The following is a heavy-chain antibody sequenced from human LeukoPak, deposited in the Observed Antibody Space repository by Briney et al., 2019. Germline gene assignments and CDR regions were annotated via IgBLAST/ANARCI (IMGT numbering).Heavy chain of an antibody. CDR3: ARGNYYDSSAPNGMDV. CDR1: GDSDSSNSAA. J-gene: IGHJ6*02. CDR2: TYYRSKWYN. Sequence: SQTLSLTCAISGDSDSSNSAAWNWIRQSPSRGLEWLGRTYYRSKWYNDYAVSVKSRITINPDTTKNQFSLQLNSVTPEDTAVYYCARGNYYDSSAPNGMDVWGQGTTVTVSS. V-gene: IGHV6-1*01. D-gene: IGHD3-22*01.